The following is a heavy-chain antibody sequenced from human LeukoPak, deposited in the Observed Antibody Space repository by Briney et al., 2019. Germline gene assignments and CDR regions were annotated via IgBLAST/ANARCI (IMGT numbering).Heavy chain of an antibody. CDR1: GGSISSYY. D-gene: IGHD6-13*01. CDR3: ARVWYSSSWPYYYYYMDV. CDR2: IYYSGST. J-gene: IGHJ6*03. V-gene: IGHV4-59*12. Sequence: SETLSLTCTVSGGSISSYYWSWIRQPPGKGLEWIGYIYYSGSTNYNPSLKSRVTISLDTSKNQFSLKLSSVTAADTAVYYCARVWYSSSWPYYYYYMDVWGKGTTVTVSS.